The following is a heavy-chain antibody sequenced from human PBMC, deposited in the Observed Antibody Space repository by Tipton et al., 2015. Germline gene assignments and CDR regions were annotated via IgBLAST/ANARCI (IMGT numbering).Heavy chain of an antibody. CDR2: ISFSDTT. Sequence: TLSLTCTVSGGSVSSGSYYWSWIRQPPGKGLEWIGYISFSDTTHYNPSLKSRITISLNTSKNQFSLKMSSVTAADTAVYFCARDLEHGMDGWGQGTTVTVSS. J-gene: IGHJ6*02. CDR3: ARDLEHGMDG. CDR1: GGSVSSGSYY. V-gene: IGHV4-61*01.